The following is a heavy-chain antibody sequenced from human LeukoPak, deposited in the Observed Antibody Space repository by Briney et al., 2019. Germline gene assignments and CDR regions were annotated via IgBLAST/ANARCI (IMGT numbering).Heavy chain of an antibody. V-gene: IGHV3-23*01. CDR3: ATQAITMIVVVPDDAFDI. D-gene: IGHD3-22*01. Sequence: GGSLRLSCAASTFIFSDYAMTWVRQAPGKGLEWVSTISGGGDATYYAHSVKGRFAVSRDNSKKTLYLQMNSLRAEVTAVYYCATQAITMIVVVPDDAFDIWGQGTMVTVSS. J-gene: IGHJ3*02. CDR1: TFIFSDYA. CDR2: ISGGGDAT.